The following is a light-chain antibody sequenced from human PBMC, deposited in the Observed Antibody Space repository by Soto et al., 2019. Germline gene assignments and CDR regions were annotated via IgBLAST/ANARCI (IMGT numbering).Light chain of an antibody. CDR3: QQYGRSPPFT. Sequence: ESVLTQSPGTLSLSPGEIATLSCRASQSVSSTYIAWYQQNPGQAPRLLIYGASSRATGIPDRFSGSGSGTDFTLTISRLEPEDFAVYFCQQYGRSPPFTFGQGTKVEIK. J-gene: IGKJ2*01. V-gene: IGKV3-20*01. CDR2: GAS. CDR1: QSVSSTY.